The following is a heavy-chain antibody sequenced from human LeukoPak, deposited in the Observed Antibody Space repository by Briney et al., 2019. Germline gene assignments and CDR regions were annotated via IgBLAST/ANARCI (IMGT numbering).Heavy chain of an antibody. V-gene: IGHV3-48*01. J-gene: IGHJ4*02. CDR2: IGTSGSTT. CDR3: ARDSGPYLIDY. Sequence: GGSLRLSCAASGFTFSTYYMNWVRQAPGKGLEWVSCIGTSGSTTYYADSVKGRFTISRDNAKNSLYLQMNSLRAEDTAVYYCARDSGPYLIDYWGQGTLVTVSS. D-gene: IGHD2-2*01. CDR1: GFTFSTYY.